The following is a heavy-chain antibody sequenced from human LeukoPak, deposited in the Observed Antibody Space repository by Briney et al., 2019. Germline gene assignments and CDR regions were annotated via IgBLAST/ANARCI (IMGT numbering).Heavy chain of an antibody. V-gene: IGHV3-66*01. D-gene: IGHD3-22*01. CDR2: IYSGGST. CDR1: GFTVSSNY. Sequence: GGSLRLSCAASGFTVSSNYMSWVRQAPGKGLEWVSVIYSGGSTYYADSVKGRFTISRDNSKNTLYLQMNSLRAEDTAVYYCARSSGYYHGFDYWGQGTLVTVSS. CDR3: ARSSGYYHGFDY. J-gene: IGHJ4*02.